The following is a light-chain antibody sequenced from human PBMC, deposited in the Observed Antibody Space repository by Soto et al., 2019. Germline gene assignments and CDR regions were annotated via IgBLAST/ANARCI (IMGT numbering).Light chain of an antibody. CDR2: RNN. V-gene: IGLV1-47*01. J-gene: IGLJ1*01. Sequence: QSVLTQPPSASGTPGQGVTISCSGSTSNIGSNYVYWYQQLPGTAPKLLIYRNNQRPSGVPDRCSGSKSGTSASLAISGLRSDDEADYFCATWHDSLNGFYVFGTGTKVTVL. CDR3: ATWHDSLNGFYV. CDR1: TSNIGSNY.